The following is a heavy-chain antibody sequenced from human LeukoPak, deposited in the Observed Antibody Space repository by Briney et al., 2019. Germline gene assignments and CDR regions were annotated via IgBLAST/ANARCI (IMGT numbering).Heavy chain of an antibody. V-gene: IGHV3-30*18. CDR3: AKGHDGYNYGGAFDY. D-gene: IGHD5-24*01. CDR2: ISYDGSNK. J-gene: IGHJ4*02. Sequence: SGGSLRLSCAASGFTFSSYGMHWVRQAPGKGLEWVAVISYDGSNKYYADSVKGRFTISRDNSKNTLYLQMNSLRAEDTAVYYCAKGHDGYNYGGAFDYWGQGTLVTVSS. CDR1: GFTFSSYG.